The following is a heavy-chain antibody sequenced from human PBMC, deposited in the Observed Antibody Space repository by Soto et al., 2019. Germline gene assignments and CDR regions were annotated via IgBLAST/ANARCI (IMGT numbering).Heavy chain of an antibody. CDR2: ISGSGGST. V-gene: IGHV3-23*01. Sequence: EVQLLESGGGLVQPGGSLRLSCAASGFTFSSYAMSWVRQAPGKGLEWVSAISGSGGSTYYADSVKGRFTISRDNSKNTLYLQMNSLRAEDTAVYYCAKDRGVRREEQLVPFDYWGQGTLVTVSS. CDR3: AKDRGVRREEQLVPFDY. D-gene: IGHD6-6*01. J-gene: IGHJ4*02. CDR1: GFTFSSYA.